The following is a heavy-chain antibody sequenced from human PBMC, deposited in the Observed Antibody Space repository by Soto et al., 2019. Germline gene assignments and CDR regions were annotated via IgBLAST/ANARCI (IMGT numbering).Heavy chain of an antibody. CDR2: ISGGGSNT. J-gene: IGHJ4*02. D-gene: IGHD4-4*01. Sequence: SRRLSCSASGFAFSSYVMSCVRQATGKGLDGFEGISGGGSNTFCADSVKGVFTISRDNSKNTILLQMNRLGAEDTAVYYCARDSNKYSSSLRGRYFDYWAQGIGVTVSS. V-gene: IGHV3-23*01. CDR1: GFAFSSYV. CDR3: ARDSNKYSSSLRGRYFDY.